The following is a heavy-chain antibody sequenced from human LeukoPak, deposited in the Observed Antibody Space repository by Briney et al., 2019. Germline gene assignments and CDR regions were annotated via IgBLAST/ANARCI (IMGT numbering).Heavy chain of an antibody. CDR3: AKEDIVVVPAAMTNDY. CDR1: GFNFSTYG. V-gene: IGHV3-23*01. Sequence: GRSLRLSCAASGFNFSTYGIHWVRQAPGKGLEWVSAISGSGGSTYYADSVKGRFTISRDNSKNTLYLQMNSLRAEDTAVYYCAKEDIVVVPAAMTNDYWGQGTLVTVSS. CDR2: ISGSGGST. D-gene: IGHD2-2*01. J-gene: IGHJ4*02.